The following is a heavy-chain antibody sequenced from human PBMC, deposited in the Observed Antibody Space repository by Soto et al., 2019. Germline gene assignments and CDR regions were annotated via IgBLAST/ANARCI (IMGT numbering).Heavy chain of an antibody. D-gene: IGHD3-10*01. CDR3: ARDANYPNWFDP. V-gene: IGHV4-39*02. Sequence: PSETLSLTCTVSGVSISSSSYYWGWIRQPPGKGLEWSGSIYYRGGTYYNPSRKSRVTISVDTSKNQFSLKLSSVTAADAAVYYCARDANYPNWFDPWGQGTLVTGSS. CDR2: IYYRGGT. J-gene: IGHJ5*02. CDR1: GVSISSSSYY.